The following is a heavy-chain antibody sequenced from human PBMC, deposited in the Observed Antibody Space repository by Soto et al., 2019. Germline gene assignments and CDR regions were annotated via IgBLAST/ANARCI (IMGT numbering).Heavy chain of an antibody. CDR1: GGSISSYY. J-gene: IGHJ6*02. Sequence: SATLSLTCTVSGGSISSYYWSWVRQPPGKGLEWIGYIYYSGSTNYNPSLKSRVTISVDTSKNQFSLKLSSVTAADTAVYYCARXRGYSYGFNYYYYGMDVWGQGTTVTVSS. V-gene: IGHV4-59*01. CDR2: IYYSGST. CDR3: ARXRGYSYGFNYYYYGMDV. D-gene: IGHD5-18*01.